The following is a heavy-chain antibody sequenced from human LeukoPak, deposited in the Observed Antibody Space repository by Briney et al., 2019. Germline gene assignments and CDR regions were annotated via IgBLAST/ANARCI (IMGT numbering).Heavy chain of an antibody. CDR3: ASLPLYGDGTDY. CDR1: GGSISSSSYY. J-gene: IGHJ4*02. Sequence: SETLSLTCTVSGGSISSSSYYWGWIRQPPGKGLEWIGSIYYSGSTYYNPSLKSRVTISVDTSKNQFSLKLSSVTAADTAVYYCASLPLYGDGTDYRGQGTLVTVSS. D-gene: IGHD4-17*01. V-gene: IGHV4-39*01. CDR2: IYYSGST.